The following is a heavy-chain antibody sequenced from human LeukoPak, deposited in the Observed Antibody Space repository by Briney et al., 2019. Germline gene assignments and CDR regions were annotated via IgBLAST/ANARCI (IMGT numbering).Heavy chain of an antibody. CDR1: GFTFSSYA. J-gene: IGHJ4*02. CDR3: ARDRGGTTYYFDY. CDR2: ISYDGSNK. Sequence: PGRSLRLSCAASGFTFSSYAMHWVRQAPGKGLEWVAVISYDGSNKYYADSVKGRFTISRDNSKNTLYLQMNSLRAEDTAVYYCARDRGGTTYYFDYWGQGTLVTVSS. D-gene: IGHD1-1*01. V-gene: IGHV3-30-3*01.